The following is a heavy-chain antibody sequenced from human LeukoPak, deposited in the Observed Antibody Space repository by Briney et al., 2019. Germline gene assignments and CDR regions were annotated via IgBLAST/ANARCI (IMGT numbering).Heavy chain of an antibody. CDR3: AREKDYYDSSGAVGAFDI. J-gene: IGHJ3*02. V-gene: IGHV3-33*01. CDR1: GFTFSSYG. CDR2: IWYDGSNK. Sequence: GGSLRPSCAASGFTFSSYGMHWVRQAPGKGLEWVAVIWYDGSNKYYADSVKGRFTISRDNSKNTLYLQMNSLRAEDTAVYYCAREKDYYDSSGAVGAFDIWGQGTMVTVSS. D-gene: IGHD3-22*01.